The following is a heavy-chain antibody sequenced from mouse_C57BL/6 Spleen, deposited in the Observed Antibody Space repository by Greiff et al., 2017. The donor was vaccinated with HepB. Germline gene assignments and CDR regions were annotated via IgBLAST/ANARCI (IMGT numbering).Heavy chain of an antibody. D-gene: IGHD2-14*01. CDR3: ARDGGTGWYFDV. Sequence: EVKLMESEGGLVQPGRSMKLSCTASGFTFSDYYMAWVRQVPEKGLEWVANINYDGSSTYYLDSLKSRFIISRDNAKNILYLQMSSLKSEDTATYYCARDGGTGWYFDVWGTGTTVTVSS. CDR1: GFTFSDYY. CDR2: INYDGSST. J-gene: IGHJ1*03. V-gene: IGHV5-16*01.